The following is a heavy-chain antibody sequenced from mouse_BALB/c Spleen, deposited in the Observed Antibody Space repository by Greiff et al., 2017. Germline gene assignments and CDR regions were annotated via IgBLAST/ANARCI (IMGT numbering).Heavy chain of an antibody. CDR1: GFTFSSYG. CDR2: ISSGGSYT. V-gene: IGHV5-6*01. Sequence: EVKLMESGGDLVKPGGSLKLSCAASGFTFSSYGMSWVRQTPDKRLEWVATISSGGSYTYYPDSVKGRFTISRDNAKNTLYLQMSSLKSEDTAMYYCASGWDGYHLYYFDYWGQGTTLTVSS. CDR3: ASGWDGYHLYYFDY. J-gene: IGHJ2*01. D-gene: IGHD2-3*01.